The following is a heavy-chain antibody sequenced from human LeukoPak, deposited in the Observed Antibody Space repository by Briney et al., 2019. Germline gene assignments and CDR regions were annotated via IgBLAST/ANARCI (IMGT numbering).Heavy chain of an antibody. V-gene: IGHV3-49*04. D-gene: IGHD7-27*01. CDR2: IRSKVYGGTT. J-gene: IGHJ4*02. CDR3: TRRERENWGSSVY. CDR1: GFTVSTHY. Sequence: GGSLRLSCTASGFTVSTHYMIWVRQAPGKGLEWVGFIRSKVYGGTTENAASVQGRFTISRDDSKSIAYLQMNSLKTEDTAVYYCTRRERENWGSSVYWGQGTLVTVSS.